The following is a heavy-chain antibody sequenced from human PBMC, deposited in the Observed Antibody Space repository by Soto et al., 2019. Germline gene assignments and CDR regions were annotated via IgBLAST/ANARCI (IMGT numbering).Heavy chain of an antibody. Sequence: EVQLVESGGGLVQPGGSLRLSCAASGFTFSSYWMHWVRQVPGKGLVWVSRIKYDGSTTTYADSVKGRFTISRDNGENTVYLQMSSLRAEETAVYYCARGGSGTYLLDSWGQGTLVTVSS. CDR1: GFTFSSYW. CDR3: ARGGSGTYLLDS. CDR2: IKYDGSTT. D-gene: IGHD3-10*01. J-gene: IGHJ4*02. V-gene: IGHV3-74*01.